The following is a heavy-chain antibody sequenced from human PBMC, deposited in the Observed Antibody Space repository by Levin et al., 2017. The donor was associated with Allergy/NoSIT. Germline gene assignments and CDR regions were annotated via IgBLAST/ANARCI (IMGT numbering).Heavy chain of an antibody. J-gene: IGHJ4*02. Sequence: KISCNASGGTFDRFSFSWVRQAPGQGLEWMGRIIPVLNIANYAQRFQGRVTITADKSTSSIHLELTSLTLEDTAIYYCARFPGSDEFADYWGQGTPVPVSS. CDR3: ARFPGSDEFADY. CDR2: IIPVLNIA. V-gene: IGHV1-69*02. CDR1: GGTFDRFS. D-gene: IGHD3-10*01.